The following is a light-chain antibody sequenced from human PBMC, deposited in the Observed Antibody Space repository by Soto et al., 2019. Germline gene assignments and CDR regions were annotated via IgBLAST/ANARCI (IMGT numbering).Light chain of an antibody. CDR2: EGS. Sequence: QSALTQPASVSGSPGQSITISCTGTSSDVGSYNLVSWYQQHPGKAPKLMIYEGSKRPSGVSNRFSGSKSGNTASLTISGLQAEDEADYYCCSYAGSFNWVFGGVTKLTVL. V-gene: IGLV2-23*01. CDR1: SSDVGSYNL. J-gene: IGLJ3*02. CDR3: CSYAGSFNWV.